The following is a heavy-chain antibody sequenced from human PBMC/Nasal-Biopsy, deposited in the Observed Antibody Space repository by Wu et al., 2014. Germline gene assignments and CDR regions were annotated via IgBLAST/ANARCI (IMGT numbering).Heavy chain of an antibody. V-gene: IGHV3-23*01. D-gene: IGHD5-18*01. Sequence: LRLSCAASGFTFSSYAMSWVRQAPGKGLEWVSAISGSGGSTYYADSVKGRFTISRDNSKNTLYLQMNSLRAEDTAVYYCARSFGYSYGFMAYGMDVWGQGPRSPSP. CDR3: ARSFGYSYGFMAYGMDV. CDR2: ISGSGGST. J-gene: IGHJ6*02. CDR1: GFTFSSYA.